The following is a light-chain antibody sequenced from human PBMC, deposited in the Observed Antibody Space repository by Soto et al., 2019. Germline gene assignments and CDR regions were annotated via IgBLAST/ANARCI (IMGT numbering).Light chain of an antibody. V-gene: IGKV1D-16*01. Sequence: DIQMSKNTSSRSACVGDRVTITCRASQGIRNLLVWYQQKPEKAPKSLIYGTSNLESGVPSRFSGSGSGTDYTLTISSLQPEDFATYYCQQYDSYPITFGQGTRLEIK. CDR3: QQYDSYPIT. CDR1: QGIRNL. J-gene: IGKJ5*01. CDR2: GTS.